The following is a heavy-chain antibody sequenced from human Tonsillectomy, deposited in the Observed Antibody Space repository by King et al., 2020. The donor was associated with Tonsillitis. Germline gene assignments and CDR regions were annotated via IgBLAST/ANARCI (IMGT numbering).Heavy chain of an antibody. CDR1: GFTFSSYG. D-gene: IGHD6-19*01. CDR2: IYSVGSST. CDR3: ARLSSSGWYPFDY. V-gene: IGHV3-23*03. Sequence: VQLVESGGDLVQPGGSLRLSCAASGFTFSSYGMSWVRQAPGKGLDWVSVIYSVGSSTYYADSVKGRFTISRDNSKNTLYLQMNSLRAEDTAVYFCARLSSSGWYPFDYWGQGPLVTVSS. J-gene: IGHJ4*02.